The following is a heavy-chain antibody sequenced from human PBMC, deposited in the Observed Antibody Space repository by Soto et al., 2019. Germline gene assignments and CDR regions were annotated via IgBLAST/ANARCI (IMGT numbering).Heavy chain of an antibody. CDR3: ARVGWSYYYYYYGMDV. CDR2: INAGNGNT. V-gene: IGHV1-3*01. J-gene: IGHJ6*02. D-gene: IGHD6-19*01. Sequence: QVQLVQSGAEVKKPGASVKVSCKASGYTFTSYAMHWVRQAPGQRLEWMGWINAGNGNTKYSQKFQGRVTITRDTSASTAYMELSSLISEDTAVYYCARVGWSYYYYYYGMDVWGQGTTVTVSS. CDR1: GYTFTSYA.